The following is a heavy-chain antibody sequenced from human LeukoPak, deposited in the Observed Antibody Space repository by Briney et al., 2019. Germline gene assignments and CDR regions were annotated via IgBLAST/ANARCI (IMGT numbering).Heavy chain of an antibody. J-gene: IGHJ6*03. CDR3: ARAEVVRYVAWSINYYMDV. V-gene: IGHV3-64*01. CDR2: ISGNGGST. CDR1: GFTFTNHA. Sequence: GGSLRLSCAASGFTFTNHAMQWVRQAPGKGLEYVSAISGNGGSTYYANSVKGRFTISRDNSKNTVYLQMGSLRPEDMAVYYCARAEVVRYVAWSINYYMDVWGKGTTVTVSS. D-gene: IGHD3-9*01.